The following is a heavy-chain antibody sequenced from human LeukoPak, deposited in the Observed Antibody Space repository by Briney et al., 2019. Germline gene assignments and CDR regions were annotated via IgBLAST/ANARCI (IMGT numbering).Heavy chain of an antibody. V-gene: IGHV1-69*05. D-gene: IGHD3-3*01. Sequence: GASMKVSCKASGGTFSSYAISWVRQAPGQGLEWMGRIIPIFGTANYAQKFQGRVTITTDESTSTAYMELSSLRSEDTAVYYCARESIFGVVTTYNWFDPWGQGTLVTVSS. J-gene: IGHJ5*02. CDR2: IIPIFGTA. CDR3: ARESIFGVVTTYNWFDP. CDR1: GGTFSSYA.